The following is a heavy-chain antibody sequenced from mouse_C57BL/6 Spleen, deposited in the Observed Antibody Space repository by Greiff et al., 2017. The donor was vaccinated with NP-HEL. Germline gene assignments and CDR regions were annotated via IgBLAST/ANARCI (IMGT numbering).Heavy chain of an antibody. D-gene: IGHD4-1*01. J-gene: IGHJ1*03. CDR1: GFTFSSYG. Sequence: EVKLMESGGDLVKPGGSLKLSCAASGFTFSSYGMSWVRQTPDKRLEWVATISSGGSYTYYPDSVKGRFTISRDNAKNTLYLQMSSLKSEDTAMYYCAGQGTGAWYFDVWGTGTTVTVSS. V-gene: IGHV5-6*01. CDR3: AGQGTGAWYFDV. CDR2: ISSGGSYT.